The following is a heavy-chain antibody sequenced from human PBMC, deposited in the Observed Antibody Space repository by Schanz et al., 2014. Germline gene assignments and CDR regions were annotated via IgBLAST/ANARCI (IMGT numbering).Heavy chain of an antibody. D-gene: IGHD3-10*01. V-gene: IGHV4-61*02. J-gene: IGHJ4*02. CDR1: GGSIRSGTYY. Sequence: QVQLQESGPGLVKPSQTLSLTCTVSGGSIRSGTYYWSWIRQPAGKALEWVGRVFPNGITNYNPSLKSRLTIPLATSKNQFSLTLTSLPAADTAVYYCALREKPYGPFASWGQGALVTVSS. CDR3: ALREKPYGPFAS. CDR2: VFPNGIT.